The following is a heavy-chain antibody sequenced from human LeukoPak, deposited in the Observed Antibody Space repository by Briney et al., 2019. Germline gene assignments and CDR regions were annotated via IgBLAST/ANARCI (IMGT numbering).Heavy chain of an antibody. CDR3: ARGEYYYDSSGYWGY. CDR2: IYYSGST. J-gene: IGHJ4*02. V-gene: IGHV4-30-4*01. D-gene: IGHD3-22*01. CDR1: GGSTSSGDYY. Sequence: SQTLSLTCTVSGGSTSSGDYYWSWIRQPPGKGLEWIGYIYYSGSTYYNPSLKSRVTISVDTSKNQFSLKLSSVTAADTAVYYCARGEYYYDSSGYWGYWGQGTLVTVSS.